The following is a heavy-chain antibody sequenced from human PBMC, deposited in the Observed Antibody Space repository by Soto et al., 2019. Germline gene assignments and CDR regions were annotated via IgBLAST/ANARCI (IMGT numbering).Heavy chain of an antibody. CDR2: TYHSGST. V-gene: IGHV4-30-2*01. J-gene: IGHJ4*02. Sequence: QLQLQESGSGLVKPSQTLSLTCAVSGGSISSGGYSWSWFRQPPGKGLEWIGYTYHSGSTYYNPPPRSRATISSDWSKNQFSLKLSSVTAADTAVYYCARGYYDAQPYFDYWGQGTLVTVSS. CDR1: GGSISSGGYS. D-gene: IGHD3-22*01. CDR3: ARGYYDAQPYFDY.